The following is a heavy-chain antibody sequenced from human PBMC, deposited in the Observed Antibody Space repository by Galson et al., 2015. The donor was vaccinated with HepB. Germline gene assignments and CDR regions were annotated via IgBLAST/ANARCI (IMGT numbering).Heavy chain of an antibody. CDR1: GGTFSSYT. CDR2: IIPILGIA. Sequence: SVKVSCKASGGTFSSYTISWVRQAPGQGLEWMGRIIPILGIANYAQKFQGRVTITADKSISTAYLQWSSLKASDTAMYYCARRGITGYSSGWSDYWGQGTLVTVSS. J-gene: IGHJ4*02. D-gene: IGHD6-19*01. CDR3: ARRGITGYSSGWSDY. V-gene: IGHV1-69*02.